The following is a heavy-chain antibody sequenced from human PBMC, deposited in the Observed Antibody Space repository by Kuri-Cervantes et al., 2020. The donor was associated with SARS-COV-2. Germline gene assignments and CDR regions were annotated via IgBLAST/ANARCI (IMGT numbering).Heavy chain of an antibody. V-gene: IGHV4-34*01. CDR3: ARCRRIAAASRWFDP. Sequence: SETLSLTCAVYGGSFSGYYWSWIRQPPGKGLEWIGEINHSGSTYYNPSLKSRVTISVDTSKNQFSPKLSSVTAADTAVYYCARCRRIAAASRWFDPWGQGTLVTVSS. CDR2: INHSGST. J-gene: IGHJ5*02. D-gene: IGHD6-13*01. CDR1: GGSFSGYY.